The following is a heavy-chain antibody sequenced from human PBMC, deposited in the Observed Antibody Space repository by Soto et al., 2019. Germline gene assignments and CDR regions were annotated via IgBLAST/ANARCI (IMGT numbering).Heavy chain of an antibody. CDR1: GDSISSNSAA. CDR2: TYYRSRWYH. Sequence: SQTLSLTCAISGDSISSNSAAWNWIRQSPSRGFEWLGKTYYRSRWYHDYAVSVKSRIIINPDTSKNQVSLQLNSVTPDDTAVYYCASYRYDYWGQGTVVTVSS. CDR3: ASYRYDY. D-gene: IGHD4-4*01. J-gene: IGHJ4*02. V-gene: IGHV6-1*01.